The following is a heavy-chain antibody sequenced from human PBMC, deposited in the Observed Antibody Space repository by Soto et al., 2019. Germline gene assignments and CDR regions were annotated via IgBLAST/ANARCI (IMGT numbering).Heavy chain of an antibody. CDR2: ISYDGSNK. Sequence: PGGSLRLSCAASGFTFSSYGMHWVRQAPGKGLEWVAVISYDGSNKYYADSVKGRFTISRDNSKNTLYLQMNSLRAEDTAVYYCAKDLGRWQQLVSFYYGMDVWGQGTTVTVSS. V-gene: IGHV3-30*18. CDR3: AKDLGRWQQLVSFYYGMDV. CDR1: GFTFSSYG. J-gene: IGHJ6*02. D-gene: IGHD6-13*01.